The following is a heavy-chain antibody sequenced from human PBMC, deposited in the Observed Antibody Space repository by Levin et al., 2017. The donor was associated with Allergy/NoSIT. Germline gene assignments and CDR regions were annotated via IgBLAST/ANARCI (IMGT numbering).Heavy chain of an antibody. CDR1: GYILTTYA. J-gene: IGHJ4*02. CDR3: ARRYCSSASCSPGDY. V-gene: IGHV7-4-1*01. CDR2: ISTNAGKP. Sequence: ASVKVSCRASGYILTTYAMNWVRQAPGQGLEWMGWISTNAGKPTYAQGFAGRIVFSLDTSVSTAYLQISSLKAEDTAVYYCARRYCSSASCSPGDYWGQGTLVTLSS. D-gene: IGHD2-2*01.